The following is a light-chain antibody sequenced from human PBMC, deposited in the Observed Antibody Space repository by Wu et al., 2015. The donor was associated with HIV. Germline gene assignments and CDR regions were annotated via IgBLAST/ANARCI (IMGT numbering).Light chain of an antibody. CDR3: QQYGDSPT. J-gene: IGKJ1*01. CDR2: GAS. V-gene: IGKV3-20*01. Sequence: EIVLTQSPGTLSLSPGERVTLSCRASQSVMNNYLAWYQHKAGQAPRLLIYGASIRATGISDRFSGSGSGTDFTLTISRLEPEDFAVYHCQQYGDSPTFGQGTKVEIK. CDR1: QSVMNNY.